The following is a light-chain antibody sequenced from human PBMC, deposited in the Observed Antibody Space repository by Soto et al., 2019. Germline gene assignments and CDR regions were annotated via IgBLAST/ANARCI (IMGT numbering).Light chain of an antibody. CDR2: GAS. V-gene: IGKV3-15*01. CDR1: QSVSSNS. Sequence: EIVLTQSPGTLSLSPGERATLSCRASQSVSSNSLAWYQQKRGQAPRLLIYGASTRATGVPARFSGSGSATEFTLSISSLQSEDVAVYYCQQYGDWPPETFGQGTKLEI. J-gene: IGKJ2*01. CDR3: QQYGDWPPET.